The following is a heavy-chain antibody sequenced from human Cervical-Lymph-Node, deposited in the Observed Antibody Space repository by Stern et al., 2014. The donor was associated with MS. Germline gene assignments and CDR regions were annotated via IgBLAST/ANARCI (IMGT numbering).Heavy chain of an antibody. CDR1: GFSFSTNGVG. CDR2: IYWDDDK. J-gene: IGHJ4*02. D-gene: IGHD6-19*01. Sequence: QVTLRESGPTLVKPTQTLTLTCTFSGFSFSTNGVGVGWIRQPPGKALAWLGIIYWDDDKRYSPSLKSRLTITRDTSKNHVVFTMTNMDPVDTGTYYCAHQPRRSLAGLYYWGPGTPVTVSS. V-gene: IGHV2-5*02. CDR3: AHQPRRSLAGLYY.